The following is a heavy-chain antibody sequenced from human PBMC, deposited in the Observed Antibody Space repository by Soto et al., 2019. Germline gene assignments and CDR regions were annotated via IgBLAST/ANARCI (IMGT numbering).Heavy chain of an antibody. J-gene: IGHJ4*02. D-gene: IGHD6-25*01. CDR2: VYCSGRT. V-gene: IGHV4-39*07. Sequence: PSETMSVTCTVAGGYIISCSYYWGWVRQPPGKGLECIGSVYCSGRTYYNPSLKSRVIISVDKSKNQFSLNLSSVTDADTAVYYCARGERQQQRDYWGQGTLVTVSS. CDR1: GGYIISCSYY. CDR3: ARGERQQQRDY.